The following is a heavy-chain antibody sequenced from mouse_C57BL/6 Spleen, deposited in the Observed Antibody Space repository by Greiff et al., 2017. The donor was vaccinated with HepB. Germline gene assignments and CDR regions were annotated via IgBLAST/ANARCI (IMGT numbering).Heavy chain of an antibody. Sequence: QVQLQQPGAELVMPGASVKLSCKASGYTFTSYWMHWVKQRPGQGLEWIGEIDPSDSYTNYNQKFKGKSTLTVDKSSSTAYMQLSSLTSEDSAVYYCAMGELGLDYWGQGTTLTVSS. J-gene: IGHJ2*01. V-gene: IGHV1-69*01. D-gene: IGHD4-1*01. CDR2: IDPSDSYT. CDR3: AMGELGLDY. CDR1: GYTFTSYW.